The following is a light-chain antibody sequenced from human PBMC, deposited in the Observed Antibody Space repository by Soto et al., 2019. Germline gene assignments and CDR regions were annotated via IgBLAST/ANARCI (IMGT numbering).Light chain of an antibody. J-gene: IGLJ3*02. CDR3: SLSYSGVRV. CDR2: DTS. Sequence: QAVVTQEPSVTVSPGGTVTLTCASSTGTVTSTHYPYWFQQKPGQVPWALIYDTSGKHSWTPARFSGSLLGGKPALILSGAQPEDEADYYCSLSYSGVRVFGGGTKLTVL. CDR1: TGTVTSTHY. V-gene: IGLV7-46*01.